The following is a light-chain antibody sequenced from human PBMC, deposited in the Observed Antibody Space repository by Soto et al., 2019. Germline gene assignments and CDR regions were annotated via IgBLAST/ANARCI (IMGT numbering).Light chain of an antibody. J-gene: IGKJ4*01. Sequence: EIVLTQSPGTLSLSPGERATLSCRASQSVSSSYLAWYQQKPGQAPRLLIYGASSRATDIPDRFSGSGSGTDFTLTISRLEPEYFAVYYCQQYGSLLTFGGGTKVEIK. V-gene: IGKV3-20*01. CDR2: GAS. CDR3: QQYGSLLT. CDR1: QSVSSSY.